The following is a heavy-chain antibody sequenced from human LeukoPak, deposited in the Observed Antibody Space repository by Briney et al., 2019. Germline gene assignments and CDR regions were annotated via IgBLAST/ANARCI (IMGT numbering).Heavy chain of an antibody. D-gene: IGHD2-8*02. CDR1: GFTFSIFA. J-gene: IGHJ4*02. V-gene: IGHV3-23*01. CDR3: ATYRQVLLPFES. Sequence: GGSLRLSYEASGFTFSIFAMIWVRQPPGKGLEWVSSIFPSGGEIHYADSVRGRFTISRDNSKSTLSLQMNSLRAEDTAIYYCATYRQVLLPFESWGQGTLVTVSS. CDR2: IFPSGGEI.